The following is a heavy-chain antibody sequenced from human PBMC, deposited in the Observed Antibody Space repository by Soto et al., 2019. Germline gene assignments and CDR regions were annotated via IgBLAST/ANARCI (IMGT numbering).Heavy chain of an antibody. CDR1: GGSISSGGYY. V-gene: IGHV4-31*03. J-gene: IGHJ5*02. D-gene: IGHD6-13*01. CDR2: IYYSGST. Sequence: QVQLQESGPGLVKPSQTLSLTCTVSGGSISSGGYYWSWIRQHPGKGLEWIGYIYYSGSTYYNPSLKSRVTISVDTSKNQFSLKLSSVTAADTAVYYCARGARQQLVSSGVGWFDPWGQGTLVTVSS. CDR3: ARGARQQLVSSGVGWFDP.